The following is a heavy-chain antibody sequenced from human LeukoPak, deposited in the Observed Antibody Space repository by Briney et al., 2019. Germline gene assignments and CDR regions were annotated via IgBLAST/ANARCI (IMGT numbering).Heavy chain of an antibody. CDR1: GYTFTSYD. D-gene: IGHD2-15*01. Sequence: ASVKVSCKASGYTFTSYDINWVRQATGQGLEWMGWMNPNSGNTGYAQKFQGRVTMTRDTSISTAYMELSSLRSEDTAVYYCARGRVVEDCTGGSCYHFDYWGQGTLVIVSS. V-gene: IGHV1-8*02. J-gene: IGHJ4*02. CDR2: MNPNSGNT. CDR3: ARGRVVEDCTGGSCYHFDY.